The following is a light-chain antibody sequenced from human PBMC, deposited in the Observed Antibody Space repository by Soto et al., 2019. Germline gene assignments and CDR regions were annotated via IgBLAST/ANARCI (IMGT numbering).Light chain of an antibody. CDR3: QSYDKTLTTYV. CDR1: SSNIGAGYD. J-gene: IGLJ1*01. Sequence: QSVLAQPPSVSAAPGQRVTMSCTGSSSNIGAGYDVHWYHQLPGTAPNLRVSTDNHRPSGVPDRLSASKSAASASLAITGLQAEDEAHYYCQSYDKTLTTYVFGTGTKVTVL. CDR2: TDN. V-gene: IGLV1-40*01.